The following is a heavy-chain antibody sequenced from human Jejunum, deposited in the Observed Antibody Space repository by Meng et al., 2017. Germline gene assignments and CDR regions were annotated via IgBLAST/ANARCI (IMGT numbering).Heavy chain of an antibody. Sequence: GESLKISCKGSGYSFIDNWIGWVRQMPGKGLEWKGIIYPGDSDTRYSPSFQGQVTISADKSISTAYLQWNRLKASDTAMYYCAKGHYYFHYWGQGTLVTVSS. CDR3: AKGHYYFHY. CDR1: GYSFIDNW. J-gene: IGHJ4*02. V-gene: IGHV5-51*01. CDR2: IYPGDSDT.